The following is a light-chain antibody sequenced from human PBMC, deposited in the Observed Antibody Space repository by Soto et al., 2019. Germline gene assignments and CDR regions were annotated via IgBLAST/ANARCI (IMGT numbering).Light chain of an antibody. CDR3: QKYNDGLTT. CDR1: QAISNY. CDR2: AAS. V-gene: IGKV1-27*01. J-gene: IGKJ1*01. Sequence: IQVTQSPSSLSASVGDRVTISCRASQAISNYLAWYQQKPGKVAKLLIYAASTLQSGVPSRFTGSGFVTDFTLTITGLQPEDVATYYCQKYNDGLTTFGQGTKVEVK.